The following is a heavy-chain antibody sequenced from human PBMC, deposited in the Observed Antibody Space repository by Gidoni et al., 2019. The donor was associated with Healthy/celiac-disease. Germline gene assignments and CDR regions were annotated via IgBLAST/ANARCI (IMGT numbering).Heavy chain of an antibody. CDR3: ARGYDFWSGYFDY. Sequence: EVQLVESGGGLVQPGGSLRLSCAASGFTVSSNYMSWVRQAPGKGLEWVSVIYSGGSTYYADSVNGRFTISRDNSKNTLYLQMNSLRAEDTAVYYCARGYDFWSGYFDYWGQGTLVTVSS. V-gene: IGHV3-66*02. D-gene: IGHD3-3*01. CDR1: GFTVSSNY. J-gene: IGHJ4*02. CDR2: IYSGGST.